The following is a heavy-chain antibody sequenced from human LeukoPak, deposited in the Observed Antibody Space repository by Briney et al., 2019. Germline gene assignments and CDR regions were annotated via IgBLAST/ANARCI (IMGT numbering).Heavy chain of an antibody. Sequence: PGGSLRLSCAGSGFIFSDFYSNWIRQSPGKGLEWLAYISPDGSYTTYGDSVKGRFVISRDNAKNSVSLQMNSLRVEDTAVYFCASDQVSGVFDYWGQAARVTVS. J-gene: IGHJ4*02. V-gene: IGHV3-11*05. CDR1: GFIFSDFY. CDR2: ISPDGSYT. CDR3: ASDQVSGVFDY. D-gene: IGHD5/OR15-5a*01.